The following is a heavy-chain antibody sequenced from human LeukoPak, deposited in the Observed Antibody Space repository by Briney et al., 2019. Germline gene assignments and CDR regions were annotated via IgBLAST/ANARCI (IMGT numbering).Heavy chain of an antibody. CDR3: ARGLFTVTTSPLVY. CDR1: GFTFSNYA. Sequence: GKSLRLSCAASGFTFSNYAMHWVRQAPGKGLEWVAVISYDGSNKYYADSVKGRFTISRDNSKNTLYLQMNSLRAEDTAVYYCARGLFTVTTSPLVYWGQGTLVTVSS. CDR2: ISYDGSNK. V-gene: IGHV3-30*01. D-gene: IGHD4-17*01. J-gene: IGHJ4*02.